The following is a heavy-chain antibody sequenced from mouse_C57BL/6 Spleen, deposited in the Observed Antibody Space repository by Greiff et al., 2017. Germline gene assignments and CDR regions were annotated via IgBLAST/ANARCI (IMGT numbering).Heavy chain of an antibody. Sequence: VQLQQSGPGLVQPSQSLSITCTVSGFSLTSYGVHWVRQSPGKGLEWLGVIWSGGSTDYNAAFISRLSISKDNSKSQVFFKMNSLQAADAAISYCARDLYYGSSYWYFEVWGTGTTVTVSS. J-gene: IGHJ1*03. CDR1: GFSLTSYG. D-gene: IGHD1-1*01. CDR3: ARDLYYGSSYWYFEV. V-gene: IGHV2-2*01. CDR2: IWSGGST.